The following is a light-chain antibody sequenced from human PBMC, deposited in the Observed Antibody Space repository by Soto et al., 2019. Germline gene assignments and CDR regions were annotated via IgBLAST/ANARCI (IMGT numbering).Light chain of an antibody. CDR1: QRVSSSY. J-gene: IGKJ5*01. CDR3: QQYGSSSIT. V-gene: IGKV3-20*01. CDR2: GAS. Sequence: EIVLPQSPGTLSFSPGERATLSCRASQRVSSSYLAWYQQKPGQAPRLLIYGASSRATGIPDRFSGSGSGTDFTLTISRLEPEDFAVYYCQQYGSSSITFGQGTRLEIK.